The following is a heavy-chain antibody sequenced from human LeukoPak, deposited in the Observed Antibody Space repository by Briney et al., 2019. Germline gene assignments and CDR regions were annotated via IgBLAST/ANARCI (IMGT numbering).Heavy chain of an antibody. CDR2: IISILGIA. V-gene: IGHV1-69*04. Sequence: ASVKVSCKASGGTFSSYAISWVRQAPGQGLEWMGRIISILGIANYAQKFQGRVTITADKSTSTAYMELSSLRSEDTAVYYCASLVSRFLETPYYYYGMDVWGQGTTVTVSS. CDR1: GGTFSSYA. CDR3: ASLVSRFLETPYYYYGMDV. J-gene: IGHJ6*02. D-gene: IGHD3-3*01.